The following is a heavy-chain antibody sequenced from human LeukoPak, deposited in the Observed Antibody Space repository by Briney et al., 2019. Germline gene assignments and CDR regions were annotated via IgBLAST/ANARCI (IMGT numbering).Heavy chain of an antibody. J-gene: IGHJ5*02. Sequence: PGRSLRLSCAASGFTFSSYAMSWVRQAPGKGLEWVSAISGSGGSTYYADSVKGRFTISRDNSKNTLYLQMNSLRAEDTAVYYCAKHPHPDYYDSSGYFSPWGQGTLVTVSS. D-gene: IGHD3-22*01. CDR2: ISGSGGST. CDR1: GFTFSSYA. CDR3: AKHPHPDYYDSSGYFSP. V-gene: IGHV3-23*01.